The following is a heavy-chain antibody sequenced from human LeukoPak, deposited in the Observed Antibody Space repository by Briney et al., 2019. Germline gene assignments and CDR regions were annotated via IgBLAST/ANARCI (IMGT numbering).Heavy chain of an antibody. J-gene: IGHJ4*02. CDR3: ATKRYFDG. D-gene: IGHD3-9*01. Sequence: GASVKVSCKASGYTFTGYYMHWVRQAPGQGLEWMGWINPNSGGTKYAQNFKGRVTMTRDTSISTAYMELSRLRSDDTAVYYCATKRYFDGWGQGTLVTVSS. CDR1: GYTFTGYY. CDR2: INPNSGGT. V-gene: IGHV1-2*02.